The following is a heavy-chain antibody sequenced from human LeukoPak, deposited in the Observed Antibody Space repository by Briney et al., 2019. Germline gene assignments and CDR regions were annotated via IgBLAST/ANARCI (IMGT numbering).Heavy chain of an antibody. CDR2: IYHSGST. CDR1: GYSISSSNW. Sequence: SETLSLTCTVSGYSISSSNWWSWVRQPPGKGLEWIGEIYHSGSTNYNPSLKSRVTISVDKSKNQFSLKLSSVTAADTAVYYCARDGHTAMVTGAFDIWGQGTMVTVSS. CDR3: ARDGHTAMVTGAFDI. D-gene: IGHD5-18*01. V-gene: IGHV4-4*02. J-gene: IGHJ3*02.